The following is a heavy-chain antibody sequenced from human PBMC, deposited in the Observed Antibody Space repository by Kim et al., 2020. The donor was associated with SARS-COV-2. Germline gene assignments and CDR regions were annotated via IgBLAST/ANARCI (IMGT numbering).Heavy chain of an antibody. D-gene: IGHD1-1*01. J-gene: IGHJ4*02. Sequence: SETLSLTCAVYGGSFSGYYWSWIRQPPGKGLEWIGEINHSGSTNYNPSLKSRVTISVDTSKNQFSLKLSSVTAADTAVYYCARGQREHYFDYWGQGTLVTVSS. CDR2: INHSGST. CDR1: GGSFSGYY. V-gene: IGHV4-34*01. CDR3: ARGQREHYFDY.